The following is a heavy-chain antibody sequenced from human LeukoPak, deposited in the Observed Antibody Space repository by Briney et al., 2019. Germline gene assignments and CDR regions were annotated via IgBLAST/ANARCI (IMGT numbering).Heavy chain of an antibody. D-gene: IGHD5-18*01. V-gene: IGHV3-23*01. CDR2: ISGSGGNT. J-gene: IGHJ4*02. Sequence: GGSLRLSCAASGFTVSTNYMSWVRQAPGKGLEWVSAISGSGGNTYYADSVKGRFTISRDNSKNTLYLQMNSLRAEDTAAYYCAKDHTRGYSYGSIFDYWGQGTLVTVSS. CDR3: AKDHTRGYSYGSIFDY. CDR1: GFTVSTNY.